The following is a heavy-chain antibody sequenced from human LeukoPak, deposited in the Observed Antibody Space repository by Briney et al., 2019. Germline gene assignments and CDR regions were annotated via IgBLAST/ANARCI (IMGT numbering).Heavy chain of an antibody. CDR3: ASGRYTSGYAMQGGWFDP. V-gene: IGHV4-59*01. J-gene: IGHJ5*02. CDR2: IYYSGST. CDR1: GGSISSYY. Sequence: SETLSLTCTVSGGSISSYYWSWIRQPPGKGLEWIGYIYYSGSTNYNPSLKSRVTISVDTSKNQFSLNLRSVTAADTAVYYCASGRYTSGYAMQGGWFDPWGQGTLVTVSS. D-gene: IGHD5-18*01.